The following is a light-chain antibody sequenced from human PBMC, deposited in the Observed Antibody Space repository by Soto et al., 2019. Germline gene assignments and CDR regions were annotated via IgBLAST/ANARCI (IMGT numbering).Light chain of an antibody. Sequence: EIVLAQTPGTLSLSPGERGTLSCRASQRVISNYLAWYQQKPGQAPRLLMYGASSRATGFPDRFSGSGSGTDFTLTISRLEPEDFAVYYCHQYGNSPWTFGQGTNVEMK. CDR3: HQYGNSPWT. V-gene: IGKV3-20*01. J-gene: IGKJ1*01. CDR2: GAS. CDR1: QRVISNY.